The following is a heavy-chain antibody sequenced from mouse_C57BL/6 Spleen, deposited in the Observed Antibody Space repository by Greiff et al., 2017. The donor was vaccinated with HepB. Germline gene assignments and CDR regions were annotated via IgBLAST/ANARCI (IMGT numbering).Heavy chain of an antibody. CDR3: ARGGITTVVALDY. J-gene: IGHJ2*01. CDR1: GYTFTSYW. CDR2: IDPSDSET. V-gene: IGHV1-52*01. Sequence: QVQLQQPGAELVRPGSSVKLSCKASGYTFTSYWMHWVKQRPIQGLEWIGNIDPSDSETHYNQKFKDKATLTVDKSASTAYMQLSSLTSEDSAVYYGARGGITTVVALDYWGQGTTLTVSS. D-gene: IGHD1-1*01.